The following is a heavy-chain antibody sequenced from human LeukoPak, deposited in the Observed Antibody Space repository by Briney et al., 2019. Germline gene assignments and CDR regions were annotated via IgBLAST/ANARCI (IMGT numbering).Heavy chain of an antibody. Sequence: PGGSLRLSCAAPGFTFSDYYMSWIRQAPGKGLEWVSYISSSGSTIYYADSVKGRFTISRDNAKNSLYLQMNSLRAEDTAVYYCARDPRRAQYQLPMYNWFDPWGQGTLVTVSS. J-gene: IGHJ5*02. CDR3: ARDPRRAQYQLPMYNWFDP. CDR2: ISSSGSTI. D-gene: IGHD2-2*01. V-gene: IGHV3-11*01. CDR1: GFTFSDYY.